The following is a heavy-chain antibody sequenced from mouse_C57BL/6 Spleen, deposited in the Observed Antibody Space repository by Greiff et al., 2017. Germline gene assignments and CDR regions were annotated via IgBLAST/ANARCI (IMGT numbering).Heavy chain of an antibody. J-gene: IGHJ4*01. CDR1: GYTFTDYE. V-gene: IGHV1-15*01. Sequence: VQLQQSGAELVRPGASVTLSCKASGYTFTDYEMHWVKQTPVHGLEWIGAIDPETGGTAYNQKFKGKAILTADKSSSTAYMELRSLTSEDSAVYYCTRGTTVVTGTGAMGYWGQGTSVTVSS. D-gene: IGHD1-1*01. CDR3: TRGTTVVTGTGAMGY. CDR2: IDPETGGT.